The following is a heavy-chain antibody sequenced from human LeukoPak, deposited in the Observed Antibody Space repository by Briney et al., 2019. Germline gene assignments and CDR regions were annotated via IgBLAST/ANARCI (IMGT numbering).Heavy chain of an antibody. V-gene: IGHV3-7*03. CDR1: GFTFSSYW. CDR3: ARDRNGGNTYYFDY. Sequence: GGSLRLSCAASGFTFSSYWMSWVRQAPGKGLEWVANIKKDGSEKYYVDSVKGRFTISRDNAKNSLYLQMNSLRAEDTALYHCARDRNGGNTYYFDYWGQGTLVTVSS. J-gene: IGHJ4*02. D-gene: IGHD4-23*01. CDR2: IKKDGSEK.